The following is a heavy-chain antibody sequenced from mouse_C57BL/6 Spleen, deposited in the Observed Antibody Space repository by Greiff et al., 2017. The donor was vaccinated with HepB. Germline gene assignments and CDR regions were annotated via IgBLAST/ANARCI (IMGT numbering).Heavy chain of an antibody. CDR3: ARGYSDEAWFAY. Sequence: EVQLQQSGPELVKPGASVKISCKASGYTFTDYYMNWVKQSHGKSLEWIGDINPNNGGTSYNQKFKGKATLTVDKSTSTAYMELRSLTSEDAAVYYGARGYSDEAWFAYWGQGTLVTVSA. CDR1: GYTFTDYY. CDR2: INPNNGGT. V-gene: IGHV1-26*01. J-gene: IGHJ3*01.